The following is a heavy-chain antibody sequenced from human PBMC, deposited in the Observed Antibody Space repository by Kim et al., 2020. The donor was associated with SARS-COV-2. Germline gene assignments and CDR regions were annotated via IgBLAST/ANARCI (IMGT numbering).Heavy chain of an antibody. J-gene: IGHJ6*03. D-gene: IGHD2-21*01. CDR1: GYTFTSYD. CDR3: ARGHLKSIVVVIAPRPYYYYMDV. Sequence: ASVKVSCKASGYTFTSYDINWVRQATGQGLEWMVWMNPNSGNTGYAQKFQGRVTMTRNTSISTAYMELSSLRSEDTAVYYCARGHLKSIVVVIAPRPYYYYMDVWGEGTRVSVSS. V-gene: IGHV1-8*01. CDR2: MNPNSGNT.